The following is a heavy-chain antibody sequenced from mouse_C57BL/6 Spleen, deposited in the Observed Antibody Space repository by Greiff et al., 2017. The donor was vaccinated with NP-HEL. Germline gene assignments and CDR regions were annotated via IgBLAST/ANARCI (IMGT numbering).Heavy chain of an antibody. CDR3: ARYIMDY. J-gene: IGHJ4*01. Sequence: EVQLVESGGGLVQPGGSLSLSCAASGFTFTDYYMSWVRQPPGQALEWLGFIRNKANGYTTEYSASVKGRFTISRDNSQSILYLQMKALGAEDSATYYCARYIMDYWGQGTSVTVSS. CDR2: IRNKANGYTT. CDR1: GFTFTDYY. V-gene: IGHV7-3*01.